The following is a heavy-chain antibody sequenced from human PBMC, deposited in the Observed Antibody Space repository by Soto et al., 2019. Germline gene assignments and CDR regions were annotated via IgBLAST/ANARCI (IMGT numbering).Heavy chain of an antibody. CDR3: ARGGTTTIAYYYYYGMDV. CDR2: IVPILGIG. J-gene: IGHJ6*02. Sequence: SVKVSCKASGGTFSSYTFSWVRQAPGQGLEWMGRIVPILGIGNYAQKFQGSVTITADKSTSTAYMELSSLRSDDTAVYYCARGGTTTIAYYYYYGMDVWGQGTTVTVS. CDR1: GGTFSSYT. D-gene: IGHD4-4*01. V-gene: IGHV1-69*02.